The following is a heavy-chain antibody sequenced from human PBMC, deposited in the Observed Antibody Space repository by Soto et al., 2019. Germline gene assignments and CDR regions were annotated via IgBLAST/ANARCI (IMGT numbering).Heavy chain of an antibody. J-gene: IGHJ5*02. Sequence: GESLKISCKGSGYSFTSYWIGWVRQMPGKGLEWMGIIYPGDSDTRYSPSFQGQVTISADKSISTAYLQWSSLKASDTAMYYCARAINWNYGSSWFDPWGQGTLLTVSS. CDR2: IYPGDSDT. CDR3: ARAINWNYGSSWFDP. CDR1: GYSFTSYW. D-gene: IGHD1-7*01. V-gene: IGHV5-51*01.